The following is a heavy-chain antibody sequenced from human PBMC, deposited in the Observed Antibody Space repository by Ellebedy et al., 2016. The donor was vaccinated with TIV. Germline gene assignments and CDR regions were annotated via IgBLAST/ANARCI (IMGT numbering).Heavy chain of an antibody. Sequence: PGGSLRLSCAASGFTFSSYGMHWVRQAPGKGLEWVAVIWYDGSNKYYADSVKGRFTISRDNSKNTLYLQMNSLRAEDTAVYYCAREGRKWLRLSYYFDYWGQGTLVTVSS. D-gene: IGHD5-12*01. CDR3: AREGRKWLRLSYYFDY. CDR2: IWYDGSNK. V-gene: IGHV3-33*01. J-gene: IGHJ4*02. CDR1: GFTFSSYG.